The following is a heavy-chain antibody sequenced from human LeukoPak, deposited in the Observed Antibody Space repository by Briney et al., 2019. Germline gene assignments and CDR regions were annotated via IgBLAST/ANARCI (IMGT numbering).Heavy chain of an antibody. Sequence: GASVKVSCKASGYTFTSYYMHWVRQAPGQGLEWMGIINPSGGSTSYAQKFQGRVTMTRDTSISTAYMELSRLRSDDTAVYYCARGYYGSGSYFRVLDYWGQGTLVTVSS. V-gene: IGHV1-46*01. D-gene: IGHD3-10*01. J-gene: IGHJ4*02. CDR1: GYTFTSYY. CDR3: ARGYYGSGSYFRVLDY. CDR2: INPSGGST.